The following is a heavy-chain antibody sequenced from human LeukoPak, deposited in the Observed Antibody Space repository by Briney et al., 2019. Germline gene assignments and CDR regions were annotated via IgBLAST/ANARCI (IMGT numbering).Heavy chain of an antibody. V-gene: IGHV3-64D*06. D-gene: IGHD6-6*01. Sequence: GGSLRLSCSASGFTFSSYAMHWVRQAPGKGLEYVSAISSNGGSTYHADSVKGRFTISRDNSKNTLYLQMSSLRAEDTAVYYCVKDRRGSSGVGYFDYWGQGTLVTVSS. CDR2: ISSNGGST. CDR3: VKDRRGSSGVGYFDY. J-gene: IGHJ4*02. CDR1: GFTFSSYA.